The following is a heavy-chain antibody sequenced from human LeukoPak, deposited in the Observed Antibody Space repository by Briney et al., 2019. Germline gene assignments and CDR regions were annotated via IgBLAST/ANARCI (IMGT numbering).Heavy chain of an antibody. J-gene: IGHJ4*02. CDR1: GFTFSNYA. D-gene: IGHD5-18*01. CDR2: IIGSGGDT. Sequence: GGSLRLSCAASGFTFSNYAMSWVRQAPGEGLEWVSGIIGSGGDTFYADSVKGRFTISRDNSKNTLYLQMNSLRAEDTAVYYCAKPGRGYSYIDYWGQGTLVTVSS. V-gene: IGHV3-23*01. CDR3: AKPGRGYSYIDY.